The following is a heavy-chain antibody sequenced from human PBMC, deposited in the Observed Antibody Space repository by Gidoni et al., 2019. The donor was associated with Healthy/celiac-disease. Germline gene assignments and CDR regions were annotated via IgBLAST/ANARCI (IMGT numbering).Heavy chain of an antibody. CDR1: GFTFSSYS. J-gene: IGHJ4*02. CDR3: ARDPDY. CDR2: FSSSSSSL. Sequence: EVQLVEPGGGLVKPGGSLRLAGAASGFTFSSYSMNWVRQAPGKGLGWVSSFSSSSSSLYYADSVKGRFTISRDNAKNSLYLQMNSLRAEDTAVYYCARDPDYWGQGTLVTVSS. V-gene: IGHV3-21*01.